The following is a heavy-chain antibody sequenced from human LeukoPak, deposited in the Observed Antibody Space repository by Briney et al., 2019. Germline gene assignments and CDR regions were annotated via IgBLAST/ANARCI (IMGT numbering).Heavy chain of an antibody. CDR3: AKSSEVASYYFDY. D-gene: IGHD1-26*01. Sequence: GGSLRLSCTASGIMFSGYWMSWVRQAPGKGLEWVSGISWNSGSIGYADSVKGRFTISRDNAKNSLYLQMNSLRAEDTALYYCAKSSEVASYYFDYWGQGTLVTVSS. CDR1: GIMFSGYW. CDR2: ISWNSGSI. J-gene: IGHJ4*02. V-gene: IGHV3-9*01.